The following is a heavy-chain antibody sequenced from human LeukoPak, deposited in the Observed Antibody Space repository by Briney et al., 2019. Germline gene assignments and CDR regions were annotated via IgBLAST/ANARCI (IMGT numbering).Heavy chain of an antibody. J-gene: IGHJ5*02. V-gene: IGHV1-24*01. CDR1: GYTLTELS. CDR3: AISMLQLLSSADNWFDP. Sequence: GASVKVSCKVSGYTLTELSMHWVRQAPGKGLEWMGGFDPEDGETIYAQKFQGRVTMTEDTSTDTAYMELSSLRSEDTAVYYCAISMLQLLSSADNWFDPWGQGTLVTVSS. CDR2: FDPEDGET. D-gene: IGHD2-2*01.